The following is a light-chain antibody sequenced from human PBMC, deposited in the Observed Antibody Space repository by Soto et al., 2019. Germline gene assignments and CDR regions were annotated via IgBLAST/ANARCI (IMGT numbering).Light chain of an antibody. Sequence: QSVLTQPASVSGSPWQSIAISCTGTSSDVGSSNLLSWYQHHPGKAPKLIIYEGTRRPSGVSGRFSGSMSGNTASLTISGLQAEDEAEYYCCSFARGSTSYVFGTGTKVPVL. CDR1: SSDVGSSNL. CDR2: EGT. J-gene: IGLJ1*01. CDR3: CSFARGSTSYV. V-gene: IGLV2-23*01.